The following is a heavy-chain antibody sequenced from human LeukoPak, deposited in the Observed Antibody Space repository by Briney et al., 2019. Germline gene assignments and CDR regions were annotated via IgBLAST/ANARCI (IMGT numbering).Heavy chain of an antibody. D-gene: IGHD1-26*01. V-gene: IGHV1-8*01. CDR1: GYTFTSYD. CDR3: ARGLGRLAGFDY. CDR2: MNPNSGNT. J-gene: IGHJ4*02. Sequence: ASVKVSCKASGYTFTSYDIHWVRQATGQGLEWMGWMNPNSGNTGYAQKFQGRVTMTRNTSISTAYMELSSLRSEDTAVYYCARGLGRLAGFDYWGQGTLVTVSS.